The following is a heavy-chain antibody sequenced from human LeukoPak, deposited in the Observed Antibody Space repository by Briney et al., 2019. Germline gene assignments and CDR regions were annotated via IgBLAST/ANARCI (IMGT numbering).Heavy chain of an antibody. J-gene: IGHJ4*02. CDR3: AKIGSYSVLGAYYFDS. CDR1: GFTFGSYA. D-gene: IGHD1-26*01. CDR2: LSGSGSST. Sequence: GGSLRLSCAASGFTFGSYAMSWVRQAPGKGLEWVSALSGSGSSTYYADSVKGRFTISRDNSKSTLYLQMNSLRAEDTAVYYCAKIGSYSVLGAYYFDSWGQGTLVTVSS. V-gene: IGHV3-23*01.